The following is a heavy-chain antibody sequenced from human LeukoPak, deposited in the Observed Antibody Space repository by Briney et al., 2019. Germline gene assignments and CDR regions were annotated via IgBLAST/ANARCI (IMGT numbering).Heavy chain of an antibody. D-gene: IGHD2-21*02. CDR2: IYYDGTT. CDR1: GGSISSSSYY. V-gene: IGHV4-39*07. CDR3: ARSPDLAPVTFDY. J-gene: IGHJ4*02. Sequence: SETLSLTCTVSGGSISSSSYYWGWLRQPPGKGLECIGTIYYDGTTYYNPSLKSRVTMSVDTSKNQFSLNLSSVTAADTAVFYCARSPDLAPVTFDYWGQGTLVTVSS.